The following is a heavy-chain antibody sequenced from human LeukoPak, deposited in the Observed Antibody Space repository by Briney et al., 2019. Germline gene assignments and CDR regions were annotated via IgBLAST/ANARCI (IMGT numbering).Heavy chain of an antibody. V-gene: IGHV1-69*04. CDR3: ATSTDYYDSSGYY. Sequence: SVKVSCKASGGTFSSYAISWVRQAPGQGLEWMGRIIPILGIANYAQKFQGRVTITADKSTSTAYMELSSLRSEDTAVYYCATSTDYYDSSGYYWGQGTLVTVSS. CDR2: IIPILGIA. J-gene: IGHJ4*01. CDR1: GGTFSSYA. D-gene: IGHD3-22*01.